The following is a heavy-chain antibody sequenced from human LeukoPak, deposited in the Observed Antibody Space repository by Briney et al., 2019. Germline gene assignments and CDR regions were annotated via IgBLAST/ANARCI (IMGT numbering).Heavy chain of an antibody. Sequence: SETLSLTCAVYGGSFSGYYWSWIRQPPGKGPEWIGEINHSGSTNYNPSLKSRVTISVDTSKNQFSLKLSSVTAADTAVYYCAREGSGSYYRVWFDPWGQGTLVTVSS. CDR1: GGSFSGYY. V-gene: IGHV4-34*01. J-gene: IGHJ5*02. CDR2: INHSGST. CDR3: AREGSGSYYRVWFDP. D-gene: IGHD1-26*01.